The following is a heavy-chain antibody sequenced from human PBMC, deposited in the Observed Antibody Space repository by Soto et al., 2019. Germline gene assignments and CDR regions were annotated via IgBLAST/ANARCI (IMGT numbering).Heavy chain of an antibody. CDR3: ARGERQQQRDY. D-gene: IGHD6-25*01. Sequence: SETLSLTSAVSGDYIMSDKWWSWVRQPPGKGLEWIGEIHHSGNSNYNPSLKSRVIISVDKSENQFSLNLSSVTDADTAVYYCARGERQQQRDYWGQGTLVTVSS. J-gene: IGHJ4*02. CDR1: GDYIMSDKW. V-gene: IGHV4-4*02. CDR2: IHHSGNS.